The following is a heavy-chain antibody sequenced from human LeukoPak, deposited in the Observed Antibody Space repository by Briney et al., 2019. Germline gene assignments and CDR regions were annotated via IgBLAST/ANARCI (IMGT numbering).Heavy chain of an antibody. J-gene: IGHJ5*02. CDR3: ARAPTYDYEKPRRDWFDL. V-gene: IGHV1-8*01. CDR1: GYTFTNYD. D-gene: IGHD3-22*01. CDR2: MNPNSGDT. Sequence: ASVKVSCKASGYTFTNYDINWVRQATGQGFEWMGWMNPNSGDTGYAQKFQGRVTMTRNTSISTAYMELNSLTSENTAVYFCARAPTYDYEKPRRDWFDLWGQGTLVTVSS.